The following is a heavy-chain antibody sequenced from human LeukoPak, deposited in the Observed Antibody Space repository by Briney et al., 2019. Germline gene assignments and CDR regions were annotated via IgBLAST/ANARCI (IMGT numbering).Heavy chain of an antibody. CDR1: GFTFDDYG. CDR2: INWNGGRT. D-gene: IGHD4-17*01. J-gene: IGHJ4*02. CDR3: ARDLEDYGDYYFDY. Sequence: PGGSLRLSCAASGFTFDDYGMSWVRQAPGKGLEWVSGINWNGGRTGYADSVKGRFTISRDNAKNSLYLQMNSLRAEDTALYYCARDLEDYGDYYFDYWGQGTLVTVSS. V-gene: IGHV3-20*04.